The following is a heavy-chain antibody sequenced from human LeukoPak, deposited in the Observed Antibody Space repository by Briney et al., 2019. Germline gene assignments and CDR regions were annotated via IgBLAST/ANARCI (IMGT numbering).Heavy chain of an antibody. D-gene: IGHD6-19*01. J-gene: IGHJ3*02. V-gene: IGHV3-9*01. CDR3: AKDISSGWADAFDI. Sequence: GGSLRLSCAASGFTFDDYAMHWVRQAPGRGLEWVSGISWNSGSIGYADSVKGRFTISRDNAKNSLYLQMNSLRAEDTALYYRAKDISSGWADAFDIWGQGTMVTVSS. CDR2: ISWNSGSI. CDR1: GFTFDDYA.